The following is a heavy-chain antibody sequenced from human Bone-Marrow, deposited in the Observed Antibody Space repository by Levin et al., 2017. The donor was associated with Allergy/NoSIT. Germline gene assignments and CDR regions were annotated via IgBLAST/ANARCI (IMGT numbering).Heavy chain of an antibody. D-gene: IGHD1-20*01. CDR3: ARVAYNWNSGPRWFDP. V-gene: IGHV4-34*01. CDR2: IDQSGDT. CDR1: GGYSIGYH. Sequence: MASETLSLTCGVSGGYSIGYHWSWIRQSPGKGLEWIWEIDQSGDTNYNPSLKRRVSISIHLSKKQFSLNLNSVTAADTATYYCARVAYNWNSGPRWFDPWGHGALVTVSS. J-gene: IGHJ5*02.